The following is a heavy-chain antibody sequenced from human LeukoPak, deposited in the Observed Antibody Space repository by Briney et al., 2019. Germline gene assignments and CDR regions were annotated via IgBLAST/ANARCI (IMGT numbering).Heavy chain of an antibody. CDR2: IIPIFGTA. CDR1: GGTFSSYA. CDR3: ARAVDFWSGYYHFDY. D-gene: IGHD3-3*01. V-gene: IGHV1-69*13. J-gene: IGHJ4*02. Sequence: SVKVSCKASGGTFSSYAISWVRQAPGQGLEWMGGIIPIFGTANYAQKFQGRVTITADESTSTAYMELSNLRSEDTAVYYCARAVDFWSGYYHFDYWGQGTLVTVSS.